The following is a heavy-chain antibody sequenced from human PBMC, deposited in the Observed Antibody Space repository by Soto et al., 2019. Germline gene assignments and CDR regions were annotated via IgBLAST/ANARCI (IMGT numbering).Heavy chain of an antibody. CDR2: ISYDGSNK. CDR1: GFTFSSYG. Sequence: QVQLVESGGGVVQPGRSLRLSCAASGFTFSSYGMHWVRQAPGKGLEWVAVISYDGSNKYYADSVKGRFTISRVNSKNXLXLXXNSLRAEDTAVYYCAKALRGVTIRPVPSGYYGMDVWGQGTTVTVSS. CDR3: AKALRGVTIRPVPSGYYGMDV. D-gene: IGHD3-9*01. J-gene: IGHJ6*02. V-gene: IGHV3-30*18.